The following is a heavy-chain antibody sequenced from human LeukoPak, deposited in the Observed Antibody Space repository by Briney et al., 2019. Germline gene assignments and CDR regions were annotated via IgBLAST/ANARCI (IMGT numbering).Heavy chain of an antibody. CDR2: IYDSGST. V-gene: IGHV4-30-2*01. Sequence: SETLSLTCTVSGASIGSDVYSWSWIRQPPGKGLEWIGNIYDSGSTYYNPSLKSRVTISVDRSKNQFSLKLSSVTAADTAVYYCAREIAARVVWSVNYYHYMDVWGKGTTVTVSS. CDR3: AREIAARVVWSVNYYHYMDV. D-gene: IGHD6-6*01. CDR1: GASIGSDVYS. J-gene: IGHJ6*03.